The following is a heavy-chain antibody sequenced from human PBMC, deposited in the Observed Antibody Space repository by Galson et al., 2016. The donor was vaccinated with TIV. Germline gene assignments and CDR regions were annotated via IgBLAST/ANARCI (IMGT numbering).Heavy chain of an antibody. D-gene: IGHD6-6*01. CDR2: IVGGGYST. Sequence: SLRLSCAASGFTFGSYAMNWVRQAPGKGLEWVSVIVGGGYSTHYADSVEGRFTISRDNSNNMVYLQMNSLRAEDTAIYYCATLPYSSPSDGFGPWGQGTLVIVSS. V-gene: IGHV3-23*01. CDR3: ATLPYSSPSDGFGP. CDR1: GFTFGSYA. J-gene: IGHJ5*02.